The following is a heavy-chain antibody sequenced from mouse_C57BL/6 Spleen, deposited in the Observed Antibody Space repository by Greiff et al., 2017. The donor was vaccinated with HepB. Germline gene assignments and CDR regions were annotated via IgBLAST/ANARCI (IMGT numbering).Heavy chain of an antibody. D-gene: IGHD3-3*01. V-gene: IGHV1-42*01. CDR3: AREGLVYAMDY. Sequence: VQLQQSGPELVKPGASVKISCKASGYSFTGYYMNWVKQSPEKSLEWIGEINPSTGGTTYNQKFKAKATLTVDKSSSTAYMQLKSLTSEDSAVYYCAREGLVYAMDYWGQGTSVTVSS. CDR1: GYSFTGYY. J-gene: IGHJ4*01. CDR2: INPSTGGT.